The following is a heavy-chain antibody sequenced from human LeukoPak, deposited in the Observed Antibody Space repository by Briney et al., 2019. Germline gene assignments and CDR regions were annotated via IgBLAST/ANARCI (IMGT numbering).Heavy chain of an antibody. CDR2: IYYSGST. CDR1: GGSISSYY. CDR3: ARGGLWWPQGPFDY. J-gene: IGHJ4*02. D-gene: IGHD4/OR15-4a*01. V-gene: IGHV4-59*01. Sequence: SETLSLTCTVSGGSISSYYWSWIRQPPGKGLEWIGYIYYSGSTNYNPSLKSRVTISVDTSKNQFSLKLSSVTAADTAVYYCARGGLWWPQGPFDYWGQGTLVTVSS.